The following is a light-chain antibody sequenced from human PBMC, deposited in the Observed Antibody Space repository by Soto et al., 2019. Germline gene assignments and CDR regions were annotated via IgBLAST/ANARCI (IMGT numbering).Light chain of an antibody. CDR2: GAS. CDR1: QSVNSGH. Sequence: EIVLTQSPGTLSLSPGERATRSCRASQSVNSGHLVWYQQKPGHAPRLLIYGASSRAIGIPDRFSGSGSGTDITLTITRMEPEDFALYYCQHYDNSPLTFGGGTKLEIK. V-gene: IGKV3-20*01. CDR3: QHYDNSPLT. J-gene: IGKJ4*01.